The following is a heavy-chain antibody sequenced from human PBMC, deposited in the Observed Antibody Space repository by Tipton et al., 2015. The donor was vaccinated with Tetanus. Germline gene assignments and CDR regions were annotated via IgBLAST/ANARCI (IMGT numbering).Heavy chain of an antibody. V-gene: IGHV1-2*02. CDR1: GYTFTGYY. Sequence: QVQLVQSGAEMKKPGASVKVSCKASGYTFTGYYIYWVRQAPGQGLEWMEWIDRNSGGTVYAQKLQGRVTMTRDTSISTAYMELGRLRGGDPAVNYCARKRGDYIYFGIEVWGPGTTVTVS. CDR2: IDRNSGGT. J-gene: IGHJ6*02. CDR3: ARKRGDYIYFGIEV. D-gene: IGHD5-12*01.